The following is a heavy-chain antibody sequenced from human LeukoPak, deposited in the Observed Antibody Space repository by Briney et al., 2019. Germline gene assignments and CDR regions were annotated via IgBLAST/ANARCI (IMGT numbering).Heavy chain of an antibody. D-gene: IGHD1-26*01. CDR1: GYTLTELS. CDR3: AILPIRVGATFLLAFDY. V-gene: IGHV1-24*01. J-gene: IGHJ4*02. CDR2: FDPEDGET. Sequence: ASVKVSCKVSGYTLTELSMHWVRQAPGKGLEWMGGFDPEDGETIYAQKFQGRVTMTEDTSTDTAYMELGSLRSEDTAVYYCAILPIRVGATFLLAFDYWGQGTLVTVSS.